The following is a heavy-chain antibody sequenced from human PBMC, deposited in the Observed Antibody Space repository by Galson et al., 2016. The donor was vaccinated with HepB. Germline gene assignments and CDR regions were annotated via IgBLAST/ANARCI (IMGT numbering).Heavy chain of an antibody. D-gene: IGHD3-10*01. CDR2: TYYKSKWYN. CDR1: GDSVSSNSAA. J-gene: IGHJ6*02. CDR3: ASPVSWFGDLLGGMDV. Sequence: CAISGDSVSSNSAAWNWIRQSPSRGLEWLGRTYYKSKWYNDYAVSVKSRITINADTSKNQFSLQLNSVTPEDTAVYYCASPVSWFGDLLGGMDVWGQGTTVTGSS. V-gene: IGHV6-1*01.